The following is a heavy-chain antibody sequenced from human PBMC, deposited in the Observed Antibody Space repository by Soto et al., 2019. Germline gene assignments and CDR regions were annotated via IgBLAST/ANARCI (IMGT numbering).Heavy chain of an antibody. J-gene: IGHJ4*02. D-gene: IGHD2-21*01. CDR2: IKSKTEVGTT. Sequence: WGSLRLSCAASGFTFSNAWMSWVRQAPGKGLEWVGRIKSKTEVGTTDYAAPVKGRFTISRDDSKDTLYLQMNSLKTEDTAVYYCTTDPLLDPYYSEYWGKGNLVNVSP. V-gene: IGHV3-15*01. CDR1: GFTFSNAW. CDR3: TTDPLLDPYYSEY.